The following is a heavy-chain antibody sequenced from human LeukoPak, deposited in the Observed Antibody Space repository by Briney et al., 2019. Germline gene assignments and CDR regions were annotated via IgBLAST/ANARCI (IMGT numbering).Heavy chain of an antibody. D-gene: IGHD1-26*01. CDR2: ISSDGSST. J-gene: IGHJ6*03. Sequence: GGSLRLSCAASGFTFRTYWTHWVRQVPGKGPVWVSRISSDGSSTIYADSVKGRFTISRDNANNTLYLQMNSLRGEDTAVYYCAREWALPGAYYMDVWGKGTTVTVSS. CDR3: AREWALPGAYYMDV. CDR1: GFTFRTYW. V-gene: IGHV3-74*01.